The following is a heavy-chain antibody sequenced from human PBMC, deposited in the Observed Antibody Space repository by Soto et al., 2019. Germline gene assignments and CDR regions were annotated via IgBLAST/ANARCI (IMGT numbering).Heavy chain of an antibody. J-gene: IGHJ4*02. Sequence: GGSLRLSCSASGFTFNRYAMSWVRQAPGKGLEWVSAIIDDGGRAYYADSVKGRFTISTENYKNTLSLQMNSLRAEDTAVYYCAKDKMEQWLVGGYFDYWGQGAKVTVSS. CDR2: IIDDGGRA. D-gene: IGHD6-19*01. CDR1: GFTFNRYA. CDR3: AKDKMEQWLVGGYFDY. V-gene: IGHV3-23*01.